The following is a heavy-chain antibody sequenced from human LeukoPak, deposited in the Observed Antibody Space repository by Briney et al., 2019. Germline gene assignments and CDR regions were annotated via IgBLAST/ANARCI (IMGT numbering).Heavy chain of an antibody. CDR2: ISGSGGTT. V-gene: IGHV3-23*01. D-gene: IGHD3-22*01. Sequence: GGSLRLSCAASGFTFSNYAMSWVRQAPGKGLEWVSGISGSGGTTYYADSVKGRFTISRDNSKNTLYLQMNSLRAEDTAVYYCARAMMVVANLWGVFDYWGQGTLVTVSS. CDR1: GFTFSNYA. J-gene: IGHJ4*02. CDR3: ARAMMVVANLWGVFDY.